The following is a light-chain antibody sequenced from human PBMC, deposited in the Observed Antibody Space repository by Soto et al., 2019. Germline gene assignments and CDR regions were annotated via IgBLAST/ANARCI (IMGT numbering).Light chain of an antibody. CDR2: GAS. V-gene: IGKV3-15*01. J-gene: IGKJ2*01. Sequence: EIVMTQSPATLSVSPGERATLSCRASQSVSSSLAWYQQKPGQAPRLLIYGASTRATGIPARFSGSGSGTEFTLTISSLQSEDFAVYYCQQYNNWPPMYTFGQGTKVDIK. CDR1: QSVSSS. CDR3: QQYNNWPPMYT.